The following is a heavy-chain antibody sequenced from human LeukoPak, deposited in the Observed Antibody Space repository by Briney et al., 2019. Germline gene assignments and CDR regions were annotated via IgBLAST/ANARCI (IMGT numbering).Heavy chain of an antibody. V-gene: IGHV3-74*01. CDR1: GFSFSSYW. J-gene: IGHJ5*02. D-gene: IGHD3-22*01. CDR3: VRRAFDSSGNYPFDP. Sequence: GGSLRLYCAASGFSFSSYWMHWVRQAPGKGLVWVARIKSDESTTSYADSVKGRFTISRDNAKNTLYLQMNSLRAEDTAVYYCVRRAFDSSGNYPFDPWGQGTLVTVSS. CDR2: IKSDESTT.